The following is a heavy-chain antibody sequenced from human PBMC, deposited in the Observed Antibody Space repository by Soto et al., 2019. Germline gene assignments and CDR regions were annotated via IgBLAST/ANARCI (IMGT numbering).Heavy chain of an antibody. V-gene: IGHV4-31*03. Sequence: SGTLSLTCTVSVGSISSGGYYWMWIRQHPGKGLEWIGYIYYSGSTYYNPSLKSRVTISVDTSKNQFSLKLSSVTAADTAVYYCARVMYWTNYYYGMDVWGQGTTVTVSS. J-gene: IGHJ6*02. CDR3: ARVMYWTNYYYGMDV. CDR1: VGSISSGGYY. CDR2: IYYSGST. D-gene: IGHD2-15*01.